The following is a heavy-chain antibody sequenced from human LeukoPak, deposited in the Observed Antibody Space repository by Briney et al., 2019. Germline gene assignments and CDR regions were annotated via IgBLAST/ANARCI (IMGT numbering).Heavy chain of an antibody. D-gene: IGHD5-18*01. CDR2: ISSSSSYI. J-gene: IGHJ4*02. CDR1: GFSFSDHN. CDR3: ARGPLPYSYGQRRYYFDY. Sequence: GGSLRLSCAVSGFSFSDHNMNWVRQAPGKGLEWVASISSSSSYIYYADSVKGRFTISRDNAKNSLYLQMNSLRAEDTAVYYCARGPLPYSYGQRRYYFDYWGQGTLVTVSS. V-gene: IGHV3-21*01.